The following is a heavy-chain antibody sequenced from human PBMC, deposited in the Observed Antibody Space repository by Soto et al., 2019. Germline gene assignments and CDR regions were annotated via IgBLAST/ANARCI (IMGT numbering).Heavy chain of an antibody. Sequence: FKRHPYPSSGLTCGSYGMRLVRQAPGKGLEWVAVIWYDGSNKYYADSVKGRFTISRDNSKNTLYLQMNSLRTEDTAVYYCARPQGISGYFPIDYWGQGTLVTVSS. J-gene: IGHJ4*02. CDR1: GLTCGSYG. V-gene: IGHV3-33*01. D-gene: IGHD3-22*01. CDR2: IWYDGSNK. CDR3: ARPQGISGYFPIDY.